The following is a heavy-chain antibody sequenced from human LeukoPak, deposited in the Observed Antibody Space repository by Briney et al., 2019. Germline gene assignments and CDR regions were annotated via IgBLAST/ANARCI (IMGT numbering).Heavy chain of an antibody. CDR3: AKEVQKMATIGSFDY. CDR2: ISGSGGNT. V-gene: IGHV3-23*01. J-gene: IGHJ4*02. CDR1: GFTFSSYA. Sequence: PGGSLRLSCAASGFTFSSYAMSWVRQAPGKGLEWVSSISGSGGNTYYADSVKGRFTISRDNSKNTLYLQMNSLRAEDTAVYYCAKEVQKMATIGSFDYWGQGTLVTVSS. D-gene: IGHD5-24*01.